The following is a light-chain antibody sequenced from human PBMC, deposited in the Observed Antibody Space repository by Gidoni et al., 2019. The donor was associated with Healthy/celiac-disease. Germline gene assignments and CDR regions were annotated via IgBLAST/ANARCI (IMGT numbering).Light chain of an antibody. CDR1: QSVSSSY. Sequence: VLTQSPGTLSLSPGERATLSCRASQSVSSSYLAWYQQKPGQGPRLLIYGASSRATGIPDRFSGSGSGTDFTLTISRLEPEDFAVYYCQQYGSSPRAFGQGTKVEIK. CDR2: GAS. V-gene: IGKV3-20*01. J-gene: IGKJ1*01. CDR3: QQYGSSPRA.